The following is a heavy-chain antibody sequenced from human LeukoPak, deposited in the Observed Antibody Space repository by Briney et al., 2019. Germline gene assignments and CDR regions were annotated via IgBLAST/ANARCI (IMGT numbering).Heavy chain of an antibody. CDR1: GGSFSGYY. CDR2: IYYSGST. Sequence: SETLSLTCAVYGGSFSGYYWSWIRQPPGKGLEWIGYIYYSGSTNYNPSLKSRVTISVDTSKNQFSLKLSSVTAADTAVYYCARHLAVADPPFDYWGQGTLVTVSS. CDR3: ARHLAVADPPFDY. D-gene: IGHD6-19*01. V-gene: IGHV4-59*08. J-gene: IGHJ4*02.